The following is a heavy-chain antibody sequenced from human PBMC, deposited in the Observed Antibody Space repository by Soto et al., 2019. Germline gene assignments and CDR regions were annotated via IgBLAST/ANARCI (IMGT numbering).Heavy chain of an antibody. CDR2: IYNSGNT. V-gene: IGHV3-53*01. CDR3: ASRRGFSYGPPDY. J-gene: IGHJ4*02. CDR1: GFTVSGNY. D-gene: IGHD5-18*01. Sequence: VGSLRLSCAASGFTVSGNYMTWVRQAPGKGLEPVSIIYNSGNTHYADSVKGRFTISRDASKTTLFLQMHSLRAEDTAVYYCASRRGFSYGPPDYWGQGTLVTVSS.